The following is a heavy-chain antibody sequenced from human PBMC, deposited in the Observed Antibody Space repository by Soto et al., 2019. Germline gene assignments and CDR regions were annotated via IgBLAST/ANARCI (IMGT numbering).Heavy chain of an antibody. D-gene: IGHD2-2*01. CDR2: TGVSGGRT. V-gene: IGHV3-23*01. CDR3: AKKREDIVVGGAFDI. Sequence: EVQLLESGGGLAQPGGSLRLSCAASGFTFSSYAMSWVRQAPGKGLEWVSTTGVSGGRTYYADSVKGRFTISRDNSKNTVFLQMNSLRAEDTAIYYCAKKREDIVVGGAFDIWGQGTMVTVSS. CDR1: GFTFSSYA. J-gene: IGHJ3*02.